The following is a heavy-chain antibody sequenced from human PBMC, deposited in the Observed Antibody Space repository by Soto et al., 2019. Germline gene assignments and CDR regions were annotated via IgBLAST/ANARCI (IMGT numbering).Heavy chain of an antibody. CDR2: ISYDGSNK. D-gene: IGHD6-6*01. V-gene: IGHV3-30*03. Sequence: GGSLRLSCAASGFTFSSYGMHWVRQAPGKGLEWVAVISYDGSNKYYADSVKGRFTISRDNSKNTLYLQMNSLRAEDTAVYYCARKKQLARSNWFDPWGQGTLVTAPQ. J-gene: IGHJ5*02. CDR1: GFTFSSYG. CDR3: ARKKQLARSNWFDP.